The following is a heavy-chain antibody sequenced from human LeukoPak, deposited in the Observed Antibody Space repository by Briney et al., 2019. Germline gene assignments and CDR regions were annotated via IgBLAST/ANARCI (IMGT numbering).Heavy chain of an antibody. J-gene: IGHJ4*02. D-gene: IGHD2-8*01. CDR1: GGSISNYY. CDR2: ISHSGST. CDR3: ARFGSDTYGDKYYFDY. Sequence: SETLSLTCTVSGGSISNYYWSWIRQPPGKGLQWIGYISHSGSTNYNSSLKSRVTISVDTSKNQFSLTLMSVTAGDTAVYYCARFGSDTYGDKYYFDYWGQGALVTVSS. V-gene: IGHV4-59*08.